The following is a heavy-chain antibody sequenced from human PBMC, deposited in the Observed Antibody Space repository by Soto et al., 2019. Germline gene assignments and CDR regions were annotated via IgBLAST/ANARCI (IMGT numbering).Heavy chain of an antibody. J-gene: IGHJ5*02. Sequence: PSETLSLTCTVSGGSISSYYWSWIRQPTGKGLEWIGYIYYSGSTNYNPSLKSRVTISVDTSKNQFSLKLSSVTAADTAVYYCARDQLNYYDSSGYYYDWFDPWGQGTLVTVSS. CDR2: IYYSGST. V-gene: IGHV4-59*01. CDR3: ARDQLNYYDSSGYYYDWFDP. CDR1: GGSISSYY. D-gene: IGHD3-22*01.